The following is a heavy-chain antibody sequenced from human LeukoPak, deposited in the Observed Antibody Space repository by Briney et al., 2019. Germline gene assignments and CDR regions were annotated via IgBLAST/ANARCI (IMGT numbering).Heavy chain of an antibody. D-gene: IGHD3-22*01. CDR3: ARPSSSGYYLDYFDY. J-gene: IGHJ4*02. CDR1: GFTFSSYE. V-gene: IGHV3-48*03. CDR2: ISSSGSTI. Sequence: PGGSLRLSCAASGFTFSSYEMNWVRQAPGKGLEWVSYISSSGSTIYYADSVKGRFTISRDNAKNSLFLQMNSLRDEDTAVYYCARPSSSGYYLDYFDYWGQGTLVTVSS.